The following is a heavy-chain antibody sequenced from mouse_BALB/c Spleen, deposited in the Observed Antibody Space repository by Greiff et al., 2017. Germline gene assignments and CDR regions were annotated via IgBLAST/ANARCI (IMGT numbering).Heavy chain of an antibody. V-gene: IGHV1S29*02. J-gene: IGHJ4*01. CDR1: GYTFTDYN. D-gene: IGHD2-1*01. CDR2: IYPYNGGT. Sequence: EVKLVESGPELVKPGASVKISCKASGYTFTDYNMHWVKQSHGKSLEWIGYIYPYNGGTGYNQKFKSKATLTVDNSSSTAYMELRSLTSEDSAVYYCARFGNAGMDYWGQGTSVTVSS. CDR3: ARFGNAGMDY.